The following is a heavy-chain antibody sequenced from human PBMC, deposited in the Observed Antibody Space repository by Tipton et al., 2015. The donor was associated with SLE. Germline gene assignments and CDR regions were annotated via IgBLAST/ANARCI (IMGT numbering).Heavy chain of an antibody. J-gene: IGHJ5*02. CDR1: GGSISSYY. Sequence: TLSLTCTVSGGSISSYYWSWIRQPPGKGPEWIGYIYYSGSTNYNPSLKSRVTISVDTSKNQFSLKLSSVTAADTAVYYCAGGEWAYNWFDPWGQGTLVTVSS. V-gene: IGHV4-59*01. D-gene: IGHD3-10*01. CDR2: IYYSGST. CDR3: AGGEWAYNWFDP.